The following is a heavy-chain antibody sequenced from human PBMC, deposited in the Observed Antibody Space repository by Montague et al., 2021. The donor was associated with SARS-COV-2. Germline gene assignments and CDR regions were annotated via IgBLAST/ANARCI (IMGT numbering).Heavy chain of an antibody. Sequence: SETLSLTCAVYGGSFSGYYWSWIRQPPGKGLEWIGEINHSGSTNYNPSLKSRVTIPVDTSKNKFSLKLSSATATATAVYYCARGRRILLWFVELFPGGDDYGMDVWGQGTTVTVSS. CDR1: GGSFSGYY. V-gene: IGHV4-34*01. D-gene: IGHD3-10*01. CDR2: INHSGST. J-gene: IGHJ6*02. CDR3: ARGRRILLWFVELFPGGDDYGMDV.